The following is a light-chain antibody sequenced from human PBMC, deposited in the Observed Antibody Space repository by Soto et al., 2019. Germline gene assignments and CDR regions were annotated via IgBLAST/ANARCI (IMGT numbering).Light chain of an antibody. CDR1: QSISRY. CDR2: AAS. CDR3: QQSYSTPWT. J-gene: IGKJ1*01. V-gene: IGKV1-39*01. Sequence: DIPMTQSPSSLSASVGDRVTITCRASQSISRYLNWYQHKPGKAPKVLIYAASSLQSGVPSRFTGSGSGTDFTLTISSLQPEDFATYYCQQSYSTPWTFGQGTKVEIK.